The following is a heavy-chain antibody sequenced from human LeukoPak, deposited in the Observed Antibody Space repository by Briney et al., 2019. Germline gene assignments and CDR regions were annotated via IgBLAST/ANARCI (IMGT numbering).Heavy chain of an antibody. J-gene: IGHJ4*02. CDR2: IYYSGST. CDR3: ARAGNRHSGYLPLRGEHNPGPAYY. Sequence: SETLSLTCTVSGGSISSSSYYWGWIRQPPGKGLEWIGSIYYSGSTYYNPSLKSRVTISVDTSKNQFSLKLSSVTAADTAVYYCARAGNRHSGYLPLRGEHNPGPAYYWGQGTLVTVSS. V-gene: IGHV4-39*07. D-gene: IGHD1-26*01. CDR1: GGSISSSSYY.